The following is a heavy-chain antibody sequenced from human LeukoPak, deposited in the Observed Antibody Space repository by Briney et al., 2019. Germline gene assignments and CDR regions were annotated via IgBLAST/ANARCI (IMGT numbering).Heavy chain of an antibody. CDR2: IYHSGST. D-gene: IGHD3-10*01. CDR1: GGSISSSNW. Sequence: SETLSLTCAVSGGSISSSNWWSWVRQPPGKGLEWIGEIYHSGSTNYNPSLKSRVTISVDKSKNQFSLKLSSVTAADTAVYYCARVKVLLWFGEDYPLHYYGMDVWGQGTTVTVSS. V-gene: IGHV4-4*02. CDR3: ARVKVLLWFGEDYPLHYYGMDV. J-gene: IGHJ6*02.